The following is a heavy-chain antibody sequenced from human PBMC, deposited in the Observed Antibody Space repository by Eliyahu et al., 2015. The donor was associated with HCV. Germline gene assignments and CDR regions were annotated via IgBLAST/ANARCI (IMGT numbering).Heavy chain of an antibody. CDR1: GFTFSSYA. D-gene: IGHD1-26*01. CDR2: ISGSGGST. V-gene: IGHV3-23*01. Sequence: EVQLLESGGGLVQPGGSLRLSCAASGFTFSSYAMSWVRQAPGKGLEWVSAISGSGGSTYYADSVKGRFTISRDNSKNTLYLQMNSLRAEDTAVYYCAKEGVRRLVGAKEAVDYWGQGTLVTVSS. CDR3: AKEGVRRLVGAKEAVDY. J-gene: IGHJ4*02.